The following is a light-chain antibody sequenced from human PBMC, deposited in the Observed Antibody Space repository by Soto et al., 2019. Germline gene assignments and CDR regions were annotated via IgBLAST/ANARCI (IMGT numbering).Light chain of an antibody. V-gene: IGKV3-11*01. CDR3: QQHSHWPPWT. CDR2: GAS. J-gene: IGKJ1*01. Sequence: EVVLTQSPATLSLSPGERATLSCRASQNVRTFLDWYQQKPGQAPRLLIYGASNRATGIPARFSGSGSGTDFTLTISSLEPGDFAVYYCQQHSHWPPWTFGQGTKVDIK. CDR1: QNVRTF.